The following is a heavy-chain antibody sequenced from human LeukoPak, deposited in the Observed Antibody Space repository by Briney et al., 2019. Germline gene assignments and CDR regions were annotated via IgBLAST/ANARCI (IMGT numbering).Heavy chain of an antibody. J-gene: IGHJ4*02. CDR1: GFTFSSYA. CDR3: AKGPDGVFDY. Sequence: GRSLRLSCAASGFTFSSYAMYWVRQAPGKGLEWVSVISGSGGGTYYADSVKGRFTISRDNSKSTLYLQMNGLRAEDTAVYYCAKGPDGVFDYWGQGTLVTVSS. CDR2: ISGSGGGT. V-gene: IGHV3-23*01. D-gene: IGHD3-16*01.